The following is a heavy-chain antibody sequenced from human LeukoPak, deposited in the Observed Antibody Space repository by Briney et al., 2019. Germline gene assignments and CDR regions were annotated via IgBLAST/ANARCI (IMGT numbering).Heavy chain of an antibody. CDR2: ISYRGSPS. J-gene: IGHJ3*02. D-gene: IGHD2-8*01. Sequence: SETLSLTCTVSGVSISSTYFWGWVRQPPGKGLEWIGSISYRGSPSYYNPSLKSRVTISVDTSKNQFSLKLSSVTAADTAVYYCARDHHILQMVSAIPDAFDIWGQGTMVTVFS. CDR1: GVSISSTYF. V-gene: IGHV4-39*01. CDR3: ARDHHILQMVSAIPDAFDI.